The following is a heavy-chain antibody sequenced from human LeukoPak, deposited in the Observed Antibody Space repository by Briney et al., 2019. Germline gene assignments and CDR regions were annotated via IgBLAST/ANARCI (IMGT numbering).Heavy chain of an antibody. CDR1: GGSISSSSYY. D-gene: IGHD6-19*01. V-gene: IGHV4-39*01. Sequence: SETLSLTCTVSGGSISSSSYYWGWIRQPPGKGLEWIGSIYYSGSTYYNPSLKSRVTISVDTSKNQFSLKLSSVTAADTVVYYCARLERQWLFILDYWGQGTLVTVSS. CDR2: IYYSGST. CDR3: ARLERQWLFILDY. J-gene: IGHJ4*02.